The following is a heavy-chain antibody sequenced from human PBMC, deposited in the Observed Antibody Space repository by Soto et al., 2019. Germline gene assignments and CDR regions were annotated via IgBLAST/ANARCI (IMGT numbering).Heavy chain of an antibody. V-gene: IGHV3-23*01. CDR2: ISGSGGRT. D-gene: IGHD2-2*03. J-gene: IGHJ5*02. CDR1: GFPFSSYA. Sequence: GGSLRLSCAASGFPFSSYAMSWVRQAPGKGLEWVSAISGSGGRTYYADSVKGGFTISRGNSKNTLYLQMNSLRADDTAVYYCPTSGYCSSTSCAAGGWFDPWGQGTLVTVSS. CDR3: PTSGYCSSTSCAAGGWFDP.